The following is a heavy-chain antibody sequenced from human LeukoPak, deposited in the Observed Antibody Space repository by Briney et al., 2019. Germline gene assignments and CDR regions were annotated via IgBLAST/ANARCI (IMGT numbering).Heavy chain of an antibody. V-gene: IGHV4-39*01. J-gene: IGHJ3*02. D-gene: IGHD3-16*01. CDR3: ARATGGYPGAFDI. Sequence: SETLSFTCAVSGGSISSNSYYWGWIRQPPGKGLEWIGSIYYSGSTYYNPSRKSRATISVDTSKNQFSLKLSSVTSADTAVEYCARATGGYPGAFDIWGQGTMVTVSS. CDR2: IYYSGST. CDR1: GGSISSNSYY.